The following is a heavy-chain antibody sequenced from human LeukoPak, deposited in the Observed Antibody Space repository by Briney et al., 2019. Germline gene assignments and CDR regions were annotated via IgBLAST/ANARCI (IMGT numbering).Heavy chain of an antibody. D-gene: IGHD2-21*02. V-gene: IGHV3-23*01. CDR2: ISGSGGST. CDR1: GFTFSSYA. CDR3: AKDHVVVVTAIRHGYFDY. J-gene: IGHJ4*02. Sequence: GGSLRLSCAASGFTFSSYAMSWVRQAPGKGLEWVSAISGSGGSTYYADYVKGRFTISRDNSKNTLYLQMNSLRAEDTAVYYCAKDHVVVVTAIRHGYFDYWGQGTLVTVSS.